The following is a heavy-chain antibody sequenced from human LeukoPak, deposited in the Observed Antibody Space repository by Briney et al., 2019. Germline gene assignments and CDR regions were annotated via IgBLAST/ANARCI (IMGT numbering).Heavy chain of an antibody. CDR3: ATRRVGATRIDY. D-gene: IGHD1-26*01. Sequence: GGSLRLSCAASGFTFSSYAMSWVRQAPGKGLEWVSAISGSGGSTYYADSVKGRFTISRDNSKNTLYLQMNSLRAEDTAVYYCATRRVGATRIDYWGQGTLVTVSS. CDR2: ISGSGGST. V-gene: IGHV3-23*01. J-gene: IGHJ4*02. CDR1: GFTFSSYA.